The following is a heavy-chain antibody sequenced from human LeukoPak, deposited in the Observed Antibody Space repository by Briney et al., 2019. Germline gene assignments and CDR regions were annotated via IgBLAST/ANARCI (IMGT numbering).Heavy chain of an antibody. D-gene: IGHD2-8*01. V-gene: IGHV3-30*18. Sequence: LRLSCASCHFNFSSYQLHSVRPSPSAWLEGGAVISHDGSNKYYADSVKGRFTISRDNSKNTLYLQMNSLRPEATAVYYCAKDRRTYFKWLDPWGQGTLVTVSS. J-gene: IGHJ5*02. CDR3: AKDRRTYFKWLDP. CDR1: HFNFSSYQ. CDR2: ISHDGSNK.